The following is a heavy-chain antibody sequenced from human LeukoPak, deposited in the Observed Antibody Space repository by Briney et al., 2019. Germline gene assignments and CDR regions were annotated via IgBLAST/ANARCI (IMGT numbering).Heavy chain of an antibody. CDR3: ARQGYTASYYFLDF. Sequence: SETLSLTCDVSGDFIRSYWWGWVRQPAGKGLEWIGRIYATGSTKFNPSLKSRLTMSMDTSTNRISLNLTSVTAADTAIHFCARQGYTASYYFLDFWSQGMLVTVSS. CDR2: IYATGST. V-gene: IGHV4-4*07. CDR1: GDFIRSYW. J-gene: IGHJ4*02. D-gene: IGHD1-26*01.